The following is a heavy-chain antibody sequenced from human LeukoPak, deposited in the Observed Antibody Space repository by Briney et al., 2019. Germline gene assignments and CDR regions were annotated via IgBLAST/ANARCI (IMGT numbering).Heavy chain of an antibody. CDR2: TYYRSKWYN. J-gene: IGHJ4*02. CDR1: GDSVSSNSVA. CDR3: ARDGYGGNSEFDY. D-gene: IGHD4-23*01. Sequence: SQTLSLTCAISGDSVSSNSVAWNWITQSPSRGLEWLGRTYYRSKWYNDYAVSVKSRITINPDTSKNQLSQQLNSVTPEDTGVYYCARDGYGGNSEFDYWGQGTLVTVSS. V-gene: IGHV6-1*01.